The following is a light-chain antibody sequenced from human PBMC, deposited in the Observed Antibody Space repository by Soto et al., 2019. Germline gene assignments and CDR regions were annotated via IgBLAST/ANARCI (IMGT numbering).Light chain of an antibody. CDR3: CSYAGSSTLV. Sequence: QSALTQPASVSGSPGQSITISCTGTSSDVGSYNLDSWYQQHPGKAPKLMIYEVSKRPSGVSNRYSGSKSDNTASLTISGLQAEDEADYYCCSYAGSSTLVFGGGTKLTVL. V-gene: IGLV2-23*02. CDR1: SSDVGSYNL. CDR2: EVS. J-gene: IGLJ2*01.